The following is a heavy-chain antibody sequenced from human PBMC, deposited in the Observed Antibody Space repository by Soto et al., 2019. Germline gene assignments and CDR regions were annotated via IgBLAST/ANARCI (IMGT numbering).Heavy chain of an antibody. CDR3: ARDYGPYGGSFGTSGMDV. V-gene: IGHV3-7*01. D-gene: IGHD5-12*01. CDR1: GFTFSSYW. CDR2: IKQDGSEK. J-gene: IGHJ6*02. Sequence: GGSVRLSGAASGFTFSSYWMSWVRQAPGKGLEWVANIKQDGSEKYYVDSVKGRFTISRDNAKNSLYLQMNSLRAEDTAVYYCARDYGPYGGSFGTSGMDVWGQGTTVTVSS.